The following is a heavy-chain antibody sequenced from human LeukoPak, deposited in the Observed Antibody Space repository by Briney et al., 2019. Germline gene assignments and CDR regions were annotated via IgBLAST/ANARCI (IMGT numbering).Heavy chain of an antibody. V-gene: IGHV4-34*01. Sequence: SETLSLTCAVYGGSFSGYYWSWIRQPPGKGLEWIGEINHSGSTNYNPSLKSRVTISVDTSKNQFSLKLSSVTAADTAVYYCAREEYYYDSSGFDPWGQGTLVTVSS. D-gene: IGHD3-22*01. CDR2: INHSGST. CDR3: AREEYYYDSSGFDP. CDR1: GGSFSGYY. J-gene: IGHJ5*02.